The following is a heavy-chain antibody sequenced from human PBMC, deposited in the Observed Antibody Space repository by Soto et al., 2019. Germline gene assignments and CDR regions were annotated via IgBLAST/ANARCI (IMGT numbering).Heavy chain of an antibody. D-gene: IGHD6-6*01. J-gene: IGHJ6*02. CDR2: IYSSGAT. V-gene: IGHV4-31*02. CDR1: GASVSSGGYF. CDR3: ARVSYSSYPRYCYYGMDV. Sequence: PSETLSLTCSVSGASVSSGGYFWTWIRQLPGKGLEWIGYIYSSGATHYNPSLKSRVTISADTSKNQFSLKLSSVTAADTAVYYCARVSYSSYPRYCYYGMDVWGQGTTVTVSS.